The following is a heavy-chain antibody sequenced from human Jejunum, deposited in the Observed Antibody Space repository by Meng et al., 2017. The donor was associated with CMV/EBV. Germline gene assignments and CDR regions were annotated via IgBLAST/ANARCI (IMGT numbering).Heavy chain of an antibody. CDR1: GSFSSNG. Sequence: GSFSSNGVGWVRQAPGQGHEWLGGVIPSFGAANYARQFQNRFTITTDETTDTAYMVLSSQTFEVTAVYYCGRVKNVMGGIGGWFDPWGQGTLVTVSS. D-gene: IGHD1-26*01. CDR2: VIPSFGAA. J-gene: IGHJ5*02. V-gene: IGHV1-69*05. CDR3: GRVKNVMGGIGGWFDP.